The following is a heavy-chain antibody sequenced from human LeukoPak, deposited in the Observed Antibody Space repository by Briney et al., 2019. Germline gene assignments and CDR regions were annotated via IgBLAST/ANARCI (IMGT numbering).Heavy chain of an antibody. Sequence: PSETLSLTCKVSGYSISSGYYWGWIRQPPGKGLEWIGSIYPSGRTYYSPSLTGRVTMSIDTSKNDFSLKLRSVTAADTAVYFCARSPHIWFAERGWFDPWGQGTLVTVSS. CDR3: ARSPHIWFAERGWFDP. V-gene: IGHV4-38-2*02. J-gene: IGHJ5*02. CDR2: IYPSGRT. CDR1: GYSISSGYY. D-gene: IGHD3-10*01.